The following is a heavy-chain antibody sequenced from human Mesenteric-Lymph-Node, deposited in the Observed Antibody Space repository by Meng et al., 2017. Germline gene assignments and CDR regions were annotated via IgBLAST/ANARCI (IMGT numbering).Heavy chain of an antibody. V-gene: IGHV3-23*01. CDR1: GFTFSSYA. Sequence: GGSLRLSCAASGFTFSSYAMSWVRQAPGKGLEWVSSISGSGGTTFYADSVKGRFTISRDNSKNTLYLQMNSLRAEDTAVYYCARDYGSGSLDYWGQGTLVTVSS. CDR3: ARDYGSGSLDY. D-gene: IGHD3-10*01. CDR2: ISGSGGTT. J-gene: IGHJ4*02.